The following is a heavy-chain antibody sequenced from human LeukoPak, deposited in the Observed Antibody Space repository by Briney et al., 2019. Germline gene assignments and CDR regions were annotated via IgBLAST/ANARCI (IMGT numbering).Heavy chain of an antibody. CDR3: AKLGHFNWFDP. Sequence: GASLRLSCAASGFTFSSYAMSWVRQASGKGLEWVSAISGSGGSTYYADSVKGRFTISRDNSKNTLYLQMNSLRAEDTAVYYCAKLGHFNWFDPWGQGTLVTVSS. CDR2: ISGSGGST. J-gene: IGHJ5*02. V-gene: IGHV3-23*01. CDR1: GFTFSSYA. D-gene: IGHD3-3*02.